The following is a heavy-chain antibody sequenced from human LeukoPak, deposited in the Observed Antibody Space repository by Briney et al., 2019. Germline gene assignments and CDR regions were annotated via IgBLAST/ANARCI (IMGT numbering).Heavy chain of an antibody. V-gene: IGHV4-30-4*01. CDR3: ARAGHYHTPDSSGYQDAFDI. D-gene: IGHD3-22*01. Sequence: PSETLSLTCTVSGGSISSGDYYWSWIRQPPGKGLEWIGYIYYSGSTYYNPSLKSRVTISVDTSKNQFSLKLSSVTAADTAVYYCARAGHYHTPDSSGYQDAFDIWGQGTMVTVSS. J-gene: IGHJ3*02. CDR2: IYYSGST. CDR1: GGSISSGDYY.